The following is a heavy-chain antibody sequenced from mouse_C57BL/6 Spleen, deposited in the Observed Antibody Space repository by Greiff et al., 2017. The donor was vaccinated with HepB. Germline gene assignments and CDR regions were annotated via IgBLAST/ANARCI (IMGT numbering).Heavy chain of an antibody. Sequence: VQLQQPGAELVRPGTSVKLSCKASGYTFTSYWMHWVKQRPGQGLEWIGVIDPSDSYTNYNQKFKGKATLTVDTSSSTAYMQLSSLTSEDSAVYYCARDLGPYWGQGTTLTVSS. J-gene: IGHJ2*01. V-gene: IGHV1-59*01. D-gene: IGHD4-1*01. CDR3: ARDLGPY. CDR1: GYTFTSYW. CDR2: IDPSDSYT.